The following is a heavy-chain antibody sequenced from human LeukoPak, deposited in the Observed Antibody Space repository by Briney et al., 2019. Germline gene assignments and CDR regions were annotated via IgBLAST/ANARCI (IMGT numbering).Heavy chain of an antibody. CDR3: ARGYSSRKIDY. J-gene: IGHJ4*02. D-gene: IGHD6-13*01. CDR2: IYYSGST. V-gene: IGHV4-59*08. CDR1: GGSISSYY. Sequence: SSETLSLTCTVSGGSISSYYWSWIRQPPGKGLEWIGYIYYSGSTNYNPSPKSRVTISVDTSKNQFSLKLSSVTAADTAVYYCARGYSSRKIDYWGQGTLVTVSS.